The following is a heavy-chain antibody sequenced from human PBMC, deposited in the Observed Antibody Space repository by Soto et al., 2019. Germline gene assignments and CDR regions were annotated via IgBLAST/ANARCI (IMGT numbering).Heavy chain of an antibody. CDR2: ISGSGGST. J-gene: IGHJ6*02. V-gene: IGHV3-23*01. CDR1: GFTFSSYA. Sequence: GGSLRLSCAASGFTFSSYAMSWVRQAPGKGLEWVSAISGSGGSTYYADSVKGRFTISRDNSKNTLYLQMNGLRAEDTAVYYWAKVFRPNYDFWSGYFGMDVWGQGTTVTVSS. CDR3: AKVFRPNYDFWSGYFGMDV. D-gene: IGHD3-3*01.